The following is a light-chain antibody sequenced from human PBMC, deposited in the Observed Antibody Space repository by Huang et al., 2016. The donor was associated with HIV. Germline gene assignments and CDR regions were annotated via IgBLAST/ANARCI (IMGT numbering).Light chain of an antibody. V-gene: IGKV1-39*01. Sequence: DIQMTQSPSSLSTFVGDRVTITCRASQNINPFLHWYQEKPGKAPRLLVYSASRLEQGVPSRFSGSASGTEFTLTVSRVQPDDSATYYCQQTYRTPYTFGQGTKLDI. CDR2: SAS. J-gene: IGKJ2*01. CDR1: QNINPF. CDR3: QQTYRTPYT.